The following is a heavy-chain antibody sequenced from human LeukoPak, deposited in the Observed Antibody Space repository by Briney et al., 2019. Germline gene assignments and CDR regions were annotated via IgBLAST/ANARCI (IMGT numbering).Heavy chain of an antibody. CDR1: GFTFSNHA. CDR2: ISGGGVAI. CDR3: AKVLSEGYLPGYYNPYDS. J-gene: IGHJ4*02. D-gene: IGHD3-9*01. V-gene: IGHV3-23*01. Sequence: GGSLRLSCAASGFTFSNHAMSWVRQAPGKGLQWVSAISGGGVAIYYADSVKGRFTISRDNSKNTLYLQMNSLRVEDTAVYYCAKVLSEGYLPGYYNPYDSWGQGTLVTVSS.